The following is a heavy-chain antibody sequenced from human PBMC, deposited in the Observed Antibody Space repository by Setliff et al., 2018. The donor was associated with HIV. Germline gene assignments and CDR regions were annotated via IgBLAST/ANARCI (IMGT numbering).Heavy chain of an antibody. CDR3: ARDYKVTPQFDY. D-gene: IGHD5-18*01. CDR1: GFTFSSFE. CDR2: ISSSDSTI. J-gene: IGHJ4*02. Sequence: GGSLRLSCAASGFTFSSFEMNWVRQAPGKGLEWVSYISSSDSTIYYADSVRGRFTISRDNAKNSLYLQMISLRAEDTAVYYCARDYKVTPQFDYWGQGTLVTVSS. V-gene: IGHV3-48*03.